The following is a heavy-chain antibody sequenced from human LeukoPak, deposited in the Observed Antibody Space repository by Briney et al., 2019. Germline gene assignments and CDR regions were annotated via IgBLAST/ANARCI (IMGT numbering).Heavy chain of an antibody. CDR3: ARVKGRCSTSCSGFDY. CDR1: GYTFTSYD. CDR2: MNPNSGNT. V-gene: IGHV1-8*01. J-gene: IGHJ4*02. D-gene: IGHD2-2*01. Sequence: GASVKVSCKASGYTFTSYDINWVRQATGQGLEWMGWMNPNSGNTGYAQKFQGRVTMTRNTSISTAYMELSRLRSEDTAVYYCARVKGRCSTSCSGFDYWGQGTLVTVSS.